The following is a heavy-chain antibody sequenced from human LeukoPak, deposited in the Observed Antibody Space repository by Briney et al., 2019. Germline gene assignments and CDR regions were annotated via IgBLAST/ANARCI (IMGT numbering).Heavy chain of an antibody. CDR1: GFTFDDYG. D-gene: IGHD2-21*02. CDR2: INWNGGST. CDR3: ARTLVTPGSHDAFDI. V-gene: IGHV3-20*04. Sequence: RPGGSLRLSCAASGFTFDDYGMSWVRQAPGKGLEWVSGINWNGGSTGYADSVKGRFTISRDNAKNSLYLQMNSLRAEDTAVYYCARTLVTPGSHDAFDIWGQGTMVTVSS. J-gene: IGHJ3*02.